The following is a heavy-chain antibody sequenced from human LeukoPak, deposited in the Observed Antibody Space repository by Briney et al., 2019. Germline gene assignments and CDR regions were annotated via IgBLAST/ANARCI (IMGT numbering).Heavy chain of an antibody. CDR2: IIPIFGTA. D-gene: IGHD3-22*01. CDR3: AIVDYYDSSGYQEY. J-gene: IGHJ4*02. CDR1: GGTFSSYA. Sequence: GASVKVSCKASGGTFSSYAISWVRQAPGQGLEWMGGIIPIFGTANYAQKFQGRVTITTDESTSTAYMELSSLRSGDTAVYYCAIVDYYDSSGYQEYWGPGTLVTVSS. V-gene: IGHV1-69*05.